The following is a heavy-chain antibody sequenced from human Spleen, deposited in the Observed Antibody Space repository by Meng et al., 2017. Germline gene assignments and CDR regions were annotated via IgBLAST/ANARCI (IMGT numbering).Heavy chain of an antibody. J-gene: IGHJ5*02. CDR3: VYFRSGYFS. Sequence: QVQLQQWGAGLLKPSETLSLTCAVYGGSFSGYYWSWIRQPPGKGLEWIGEINHSGSTNYNPSLKSRVTISVDTSKNQISLRLTSVIAADTAVYYCVYFRSGYFSSGQGTLVTVSS. V-gene: IGHV4-34*01. CDR2: INHSGST. D-gene: IGHD3-22*01. CDR1: GGSFSGYY.